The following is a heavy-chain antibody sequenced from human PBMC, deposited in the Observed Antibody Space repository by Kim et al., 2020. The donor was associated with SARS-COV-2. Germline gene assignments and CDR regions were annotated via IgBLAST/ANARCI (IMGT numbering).Heavy chain of an antibody. CDR2: ISSSSSYT. V-gene: IGHV3-11*05. D-gene: IGHD3-22*01. J-gene: IGHJ3*02. Sequence: GGSLRLSCAASGFTFSDYYMSWIRQAPGKGLEWVSYISSSSSYTNYADSVKGRFTISRDNAKNSLYLQMNSLRAEDTAVYYCARDRTYYYDSSYAFDIWGPGTMVTVSS. CDR1: GFTFSDYY. CDR3: ARDRTYYYDSSYAFDI.